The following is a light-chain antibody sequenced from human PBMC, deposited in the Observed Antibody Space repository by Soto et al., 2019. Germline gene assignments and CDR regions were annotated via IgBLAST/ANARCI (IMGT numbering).Light chain of an antibody. CDR2: DVS. J-gene: IGLJ2*01. Sequence: QSALTQPASVSGSPGQSITISCTGDVGGYNYVSWYQQHPGKAPKLMIYDVSNRPSGVSNRFSGSKSGNTASLTISGLQAEDEADYCCSSYTSSSTLVFGGGTKLTVL. V-gene: IGLV2-14*01. CDR3: SSYTSSSTLV. CDR1: DVGGYNY.